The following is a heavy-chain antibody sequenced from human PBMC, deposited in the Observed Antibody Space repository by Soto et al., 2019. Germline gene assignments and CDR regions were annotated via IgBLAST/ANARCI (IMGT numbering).Heavy chain of an antibody. CDR2: IYYSGST. J-gene: IGHJ4*02. CDR1: GGSVSGGSYY. V-gene: IGHV4-61*01. D-gene: IGHD3-10*01. CDR3: ARVGSAGGYFDY. Sequence: QVQLQESGPGLVKPSETLSLTCTVSGGSVSGGSYYWSWIRQPPGKGLGWIGYIYYSGSTNYNPSLKSRVTISVDTSKNQFALKLSSVTAADTAVYYCARVGSAGGYFDYWGQGTLVTVSS.